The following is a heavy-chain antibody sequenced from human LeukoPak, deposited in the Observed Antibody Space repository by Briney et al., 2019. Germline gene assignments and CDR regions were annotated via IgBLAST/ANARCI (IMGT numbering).Heavy chain of an antibody. CDR3: ATFGGVIVRD. Sequence: SETLSLTCTVSGGAISTYYWSWIRQPPGKGLEWIGYIYYSGSTNYHPSLKSRVTISVDTSKNQFSLKLSSVTAADTAVYYCATFGGVIVRDWGQGTLVTVSS. CDR2: IYYSGST. J-gene: IGHJ4*02. D-gene: IGHD3-16*02. CDR1: GGAISTYY. V-gene: IGHV4-59*01.